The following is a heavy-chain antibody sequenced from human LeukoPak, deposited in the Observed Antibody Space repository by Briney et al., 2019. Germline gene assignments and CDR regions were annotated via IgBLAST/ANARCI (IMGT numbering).Heavy chain of an antibody. CDR1: GFTFSDYY. CDR3: AKAGIAAAGTGDGY. V-gene: IGHV3-30*02. J-gene: IGHJ4*02. Sequence: GGSLRLSCAASGFTFSDYYMSWIRQAPGKGLEWVAFIRYDGSNKYYADSVKGRFTISRDNSKNTLYLQMNSLRAEDTAVYYCAKAGIAAAGTGDGYWGQGTLVTVSS. CDR2: IRYDGSNK. D-gene: IGHD6-13*01.